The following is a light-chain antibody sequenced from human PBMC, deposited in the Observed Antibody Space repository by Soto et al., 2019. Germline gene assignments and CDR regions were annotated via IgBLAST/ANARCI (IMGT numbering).Light chain of an antibody. CDR1: QDIRND. Sequence: AIQMTQSPSSLSASVGDRVTITCRASQDIRNDLAWYQQKPGQAPHLLIFAAFNVQSGVPSRFSGGGSGTLFPLTISILHPDAVATFYCLQYYNFSWTFGQGTKVDIK. V-gene: IGKV1-6*01. CDR2: AAF. J-gene: IGKJ1*01. CDR3: LQYYNFSWT.